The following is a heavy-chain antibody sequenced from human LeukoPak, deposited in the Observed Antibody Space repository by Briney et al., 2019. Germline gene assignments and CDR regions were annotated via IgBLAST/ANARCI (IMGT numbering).Heavy chain of an antibody. CDR1: GGSISSYY. Sequence: PSETLSLTCTVSGGSISSYYWSWIRQPPGKGLDWIGYIYYSGSTNYNPSLKSRVTISVDTSNNQFSLKLSSVTAADTAVYYCARESGGWFDPWGQGTLVTISS. CDR2: IYYSGST. J-gene: IGHJ5*02. V-gene: IGHV4-59*01. CDR3: ARESGGWFDP. D-gene: IGHD1-26*01.